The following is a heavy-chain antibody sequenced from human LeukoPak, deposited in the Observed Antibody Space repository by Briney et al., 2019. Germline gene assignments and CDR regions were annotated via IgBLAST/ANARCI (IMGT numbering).Heavy chain of an antibody. J-gene: IGHJ4*02. CDR1: GFTFNIYA. CDR2: LAYDGTNQ. Sequence: GGSLRLSCATSGFTFNIYAMHWVRHAPGKGLEWVALLAYDGTNQYYADSVKGRFTISRDNSKNTVYLQMTNLRPEDAAVYYCAKGGPLGDTNRFDQWGQGTLVSVSS. D-gene: IGHD2-8*01. CDR3: AKGGPLGDTNRFDQ. V-gene: IGHV3-30*04.